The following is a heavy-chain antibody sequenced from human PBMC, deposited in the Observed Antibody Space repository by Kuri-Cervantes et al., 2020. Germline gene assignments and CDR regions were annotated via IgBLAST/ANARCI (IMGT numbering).Heavy chain of an antibody. CDR1: GFTFDDYA. D-gene: IGHD3-22*01. J-gene: IGHJ4*02. CDR3: AKERDPFRYDSSGYGFDY. CDR2: ISWNSGSI. Sequence: LSLTCAASGFTFDDYAMHWVRQAPGKGLEWVAGISWNSGSIGYADSVKGRFAISRDNAKNSLYPQMNSLRAEDTAVYYCAKERDPFRYDSSGYGFDYWGQGTLVTVSS. V-gene: IGHV3-9*01.